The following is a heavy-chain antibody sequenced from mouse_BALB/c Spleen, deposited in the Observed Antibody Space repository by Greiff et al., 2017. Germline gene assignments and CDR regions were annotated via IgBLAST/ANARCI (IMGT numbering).Heavy chain of an antibody. V-gene: IGHV5-6-5*01. D-gene: IGHD1-1*01. J-gene: IGHJ2*01. CDR1: GFTFSSYA. CDR3: ARGGYYGSSYGY. Sequence: EVQLVESGGGLVKPGGSLKLSCAASGFTFSSYAMSWVRQTPEKRLEWVASISSGGSTYYPDSVKGRFTISRDNARNILYLQMSSLRSEDTAMYYCARGGYYGSSYGYWGQGTTLTVSS. CDR2: ISSGGST.